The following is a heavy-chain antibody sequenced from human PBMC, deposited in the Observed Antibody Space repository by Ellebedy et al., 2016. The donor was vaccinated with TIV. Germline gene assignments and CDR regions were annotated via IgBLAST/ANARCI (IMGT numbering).Heavy chain of an antibody. CDR1: GFAFSSYD. CDR2: ISSRGNTI. J-gene: IGHJ3*01. CDR3: VKSLGPLDGFDF. Sequence: PGGSLRLSCTGSGFAFSSYDMNWVRQAPGKGLEWVSYISSRGNTIYNADFVKGRFTISRDNAKTSLYLQLNSLRVEDTAVYYCVKSLGPLDGFDFWGQGTMVTVSS. V-gene: IGHV3-48*03.